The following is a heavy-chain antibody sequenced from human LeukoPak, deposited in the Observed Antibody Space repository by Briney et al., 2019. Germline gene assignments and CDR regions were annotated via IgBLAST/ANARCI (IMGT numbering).Heavy chain of an antibody. Sequence: PSETLSLTCTVSGYSISSGYYWGWIRQPPVKGLEWIGSIFHSGSTYYNPSLKSRVTTSVDTSKNQFSLKLSSVTAADTAVYYCARVVFFYCGGDCYFFDYWGQGTLVTVSS. CDR2: IFHSGST. CDR1: GYSISSGYY. J-gene: IGHJ4*02. CDR3: ARVVFFYCGGDCYFFDY. D-gene: IGHD2-21*02. V-gene: IGHV4-38-2*02.